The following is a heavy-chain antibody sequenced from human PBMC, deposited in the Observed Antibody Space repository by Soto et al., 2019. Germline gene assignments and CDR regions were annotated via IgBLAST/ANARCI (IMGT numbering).Heavy chain of an antibody. J-gene: IGHJ4*02. V-gene: IGHV4-30-2*01. CDR1: GGSISSGGYS. CDR2: IYHSGST. Sequence: QLQLQESGSGLVKPSQTLSLTCAVSGGSISSGGYSWSWIRQPPGKGLEWIGYIYHSGSTYYNPSLNSRVTISVDRSKNQFSRKLSSVTAAETAVYYCARGQVVAAQHWGQGTMVTVAS. D-gene: IGHD2-15*01. CDR3: ARGQVVAAQH.